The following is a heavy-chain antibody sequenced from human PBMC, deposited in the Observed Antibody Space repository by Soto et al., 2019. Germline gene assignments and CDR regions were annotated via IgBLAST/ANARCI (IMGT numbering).Heavy chain of an antibody. Sequence: EVQLVESGGGLVQPGGSLRLSCVASGFTFSTDSMNWVRQAPGKGLEWVAHISTSGATRYYADSVKGRFTISRDNAKTTLYLQMESLRHEDTAVYYCARFFGSGFDYWGQGTLVTVSS. CDR1: GFTFSTDS. D-gene: IGHD6-19*01. CDR2: ISTSGATR. V-gene: IGHV3-48*02. CDR3: ARFFGSGFDY. J-gene: IGHJ4*02.